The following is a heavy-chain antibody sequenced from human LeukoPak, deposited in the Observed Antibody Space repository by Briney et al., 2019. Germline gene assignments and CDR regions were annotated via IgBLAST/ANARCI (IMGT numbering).Heavy chain of an antibody. CDR2: LRGDGDT. CDR3: AKASWVSSADAVL. V-gene: IGHV3-23*01. D-gene: IGHD3-3*02. CDR1: GFIFSSYA. J-gene: IGHJ4*02. Sequence: GGSLRLSCAASGFIFSSYAMSWVRQAPARGLEWVSSLRGDGDTFYADSVKGRFTLSRDESRNTVYLQMNNLRVEDTAVYFCAKASWVSSADAVLWGQGTLVTVCS.